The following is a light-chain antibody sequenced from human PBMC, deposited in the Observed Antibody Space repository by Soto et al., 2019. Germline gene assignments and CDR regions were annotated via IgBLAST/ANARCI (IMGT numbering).Light chain of an antibody. V-gene: IGLV2-23*01. J-gene: IGLJ2*01. CDR2: EGS. CDR1: SSDVGSYNL. Sequence: QSALTQPASVAGSPEQSITLSCTGTSSDVGSYNLVSWYQQHPGNAPQHRFYEGSKRPSGVSNRFSGSKSCNTASLTISGLQSEDAADYYCCSYAGRVVFCGGTKVTVL. CDR3: CSYAGRVV.